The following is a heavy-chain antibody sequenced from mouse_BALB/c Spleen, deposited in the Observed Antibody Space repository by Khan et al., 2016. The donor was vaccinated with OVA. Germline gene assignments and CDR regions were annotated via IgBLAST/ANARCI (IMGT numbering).Heavy chain of an antibody. Sequence: VQLQQSGPELMKPGASVKISCKASGYSFTSYYIHWLMQSPGKSLEWIGYIDPFSGGTTYNQKFKGKATFTVDKSSSTAYIHISNLTSEDSAVYYCTRHCYVAWFTYWGQGTMVTVSA. V-gene: IGHV1S135*01. CDR1: GYSFTSYY. D-gene: IGHD2-12*01. J-gene: IGHJ3*01. CDR3: TRHCYVAWFTY. CDR2: IDPFSGGT.